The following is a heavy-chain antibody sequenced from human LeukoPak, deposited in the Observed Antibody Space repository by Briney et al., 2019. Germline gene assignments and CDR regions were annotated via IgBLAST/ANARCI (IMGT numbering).Heavy chain of an antibody. J-gene: IGHJ4*02. CDR1: GFTFSNYG. CDR2: ISGSGGST. V-gene: IGHV3-23*01. CDR3: ARDGVAELMSALDY. D-gene: IGHD1-26*01. Sequence: GGSLRLSCAASGFTFSNYGMHWVRQAPGKGLEWVSAISGSGGSTYYADSVKGRFTISRDNSKNTLYLQMNSLRAEDTAVYYCARDGVAELMSALDYWGQGILVTVSS.